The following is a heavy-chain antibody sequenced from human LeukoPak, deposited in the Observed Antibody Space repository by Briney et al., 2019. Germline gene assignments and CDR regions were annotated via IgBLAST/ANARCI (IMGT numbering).Heavy chain of an antibody. CDR1: GFTFSSYA. V-gene: IGHV3-23*01. D-gene: IGHD6-6*01. Sequence: GGSLRLSCAATGFTFSSYAMSWVRQAPGKGLEWVSSISGSGGGTYYEDSVKGRLTISRDNSKNTLYLQMTGLRAEDTAVYYCARSSYSSSSSVWGQGTMVTVSS. CDR2: ISGSGGGT. J-gene: IGHJ3*01. CDR3: ARSSYSSSSSV.